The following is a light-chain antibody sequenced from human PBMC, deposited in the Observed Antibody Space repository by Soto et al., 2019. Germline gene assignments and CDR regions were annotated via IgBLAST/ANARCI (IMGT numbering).Light chain of an antibody. CDR1: SSNIGSNT. V-gene: IGLV1-44*01. J-gene: IGLJ3*02. CDR3: AAWDDSLGWV. CDR2: SNN. Sequence: QSVLTQPPSASGTPGQRVTISCSGSSSNIGSNTVNWYQQLPGTAPKLLIYSNNQRPSGVPDRFSGSKSGTSASLAISGLQSEDEDDYYCAAWDDSLGWVFGGGTKVTVL.